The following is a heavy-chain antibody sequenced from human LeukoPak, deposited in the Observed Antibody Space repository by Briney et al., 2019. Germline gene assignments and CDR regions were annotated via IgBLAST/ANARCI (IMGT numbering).Heavy chain of an antibody. Sequence: GGSLRLSCAASGFTFDDYAMHWVRQAPGKGLEWVSLISGDGGSTYYADSVKGRFTISRDNSKNSLYLQMNSLRTEDTALYYCANYNELLQWLVHPYYFAYSGQGPLVTVSS. V-gene: IGHV3-43*02. CDR2: ISGDGGST. D-gene: IGHD6-19*01. J-gene: IGHJ4*02. CDR3: ANYNELLQWLVHPYYFAY. CDR1: GFTFDDYA.